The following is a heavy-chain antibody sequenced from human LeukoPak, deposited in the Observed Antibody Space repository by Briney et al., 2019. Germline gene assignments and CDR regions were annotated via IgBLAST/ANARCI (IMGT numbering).Heavy chain of an antibody. CDR1: EFTFSSYD. CDR2: ISHDGNDK. J-gene: IGHJ4*02. CDR3: AKDRIAYSSRWHYFDY. Sequence: GGSLRLSCTASEFTFSSYDMHWVRQAPGKGLEGVAVISHDGNDKYYADSVKGRYTISRDNSKSTLYLQMKSLTFEDTAVYYCAKDRIAYSSRWHYFDYWGQGTLVTVSS. V-gene: IGHV3-30*18. D-gene: IGHD6-13*01.